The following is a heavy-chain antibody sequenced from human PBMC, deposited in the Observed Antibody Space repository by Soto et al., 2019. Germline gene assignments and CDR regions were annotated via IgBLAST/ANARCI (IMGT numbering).Heavy chain of an antibody. CDR2: IYPGDSDT. CDR3: ESGSGYKGYYYYGMDV. CDR1: GYSFTSYW. V-gene: IGHV5-51*01. D-gene: IGHD3-22*01. J-gene: IGHJ6*02. Sequence: PGESLKISCKGSGYSFTSYWIGWVRQMPGKGLEWMGIIYPGDSDTRYSPSFQGQVTISADKSISTAYLQWSSQKASDTAMYYCESGSGYKGYYYYGMDVWGQGTTIIVSS.